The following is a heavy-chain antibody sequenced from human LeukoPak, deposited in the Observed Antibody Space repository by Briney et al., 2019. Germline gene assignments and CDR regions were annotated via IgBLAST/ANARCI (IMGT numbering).Heavy chain of an antibody. CDR2: IRSKIDGGAT. V-gene: IGHV3-15*07. D-gene: IGHD2-21*01. CDR1: GFTANNAW. CDR3: YTSITDY. J-gene: IGHJ4*02. Sequence: PGGSLRLSCAASGFTANNAWMSWVRQAPGKGREWVGRIRSKIDGGATDYAAPVKGRFTISRDDSKNTLYLQINSLKIGDTAMYYCYTSITDYWGQGTLVTVSS.